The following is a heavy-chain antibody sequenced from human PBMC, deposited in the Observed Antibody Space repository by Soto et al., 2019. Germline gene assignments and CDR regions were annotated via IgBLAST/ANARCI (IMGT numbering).Heavy chain of an antibody. J-gene: IGHJ4*02. CDR1: GGSISSSSYY. CDR3: ARPARQDAVAGDH. D-gene: IGHD6-19*01. Sequence: KPSETLSLTCTVSGGSISSSSYYWGWIRQPPGKGLEWIGMIYYRGNTHCNPSLKSLVTMSIDTSKNQFSLKVSSVTAADTAVYYCARPARQDAVAGDHWGQGTLVTVSS. V-gene: IGHV4-39*01. CDR2: IYYRGNT.